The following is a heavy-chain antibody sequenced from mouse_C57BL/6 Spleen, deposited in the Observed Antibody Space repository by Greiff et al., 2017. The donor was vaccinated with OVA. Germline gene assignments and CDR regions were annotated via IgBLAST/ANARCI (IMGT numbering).Heavy chain of an antibody. V-gene: IGHV5-17*01. J-gene: IGHJ3*01. D-gene: IGHD2-3*01. CDR3: ARGGRWLLSWFAY. CDR1: GFTFSDYG. CDR2: ISSGSSTI. Sequence: EVMLVESGGGLVKPGGSLKLSCAASGFTFSDYGMHWVRQAPEKGLEWVAYISSGSSTIYYADTVKGRFTISRDNAKNTLFLQMTSLRSEDTAMYYCARGGRWLLSWFAYWGQGTLVTVSA.